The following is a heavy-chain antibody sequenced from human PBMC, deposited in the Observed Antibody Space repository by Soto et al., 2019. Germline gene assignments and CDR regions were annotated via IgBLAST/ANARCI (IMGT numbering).Heavy chain of an antibody. CDR3: ARGWLQYYYYGMDV. CDR1: GGSISSYY. D-gene: IGHD5-12*01. Sequence: QVQLQESGPGLVKPSETLSLTCTVSGGSISSYYWSWIRQPPGKGLEWIGYIYYSGSTNYNPSLKSRVTISVDTSKNQFSLTLSSVTAADTAVYYCARGWLQYYYYGMDVWGQGTTVTVSS. CDR2: IYYSGST. J-gene: IGHJ6*02. V-gene: IGHV4-59*08.